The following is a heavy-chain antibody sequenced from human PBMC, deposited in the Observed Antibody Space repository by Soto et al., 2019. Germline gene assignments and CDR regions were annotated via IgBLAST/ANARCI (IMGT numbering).Heavy chain of an antibody. D-gene: IGHD3-3*01. J-gene: IGHJ4*02. CDR2: LWYDGSNQ. CDR3: ARDINDFWSGYLY. Sequence: QVQLVESGGGVVQPGTSLRLSCAASGFSFSSYAMHWVRQAPGKGLEWVAALWYDGSNQNYAESVKGRFTISRDNAKSTVYLQMNSVKAEDTAVYYGARDINDFWSGYLYWGQGTLVTVSS. CDR1: GFSFSSYA. V-gene: IGHV3-33*01.